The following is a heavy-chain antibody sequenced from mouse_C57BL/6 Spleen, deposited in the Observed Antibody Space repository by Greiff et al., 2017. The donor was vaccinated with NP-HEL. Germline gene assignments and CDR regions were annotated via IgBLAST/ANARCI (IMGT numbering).Heavy chain of an antibody. V-gene: IGHV1-61*01. CDR3: ARGPPFAY. CDR2: IYPSDSET. Sequence: QVQLQQPGAELVRPGSSVKLSCKASGYTFTSYWMDWVKQRPGQGLEWIGNIYPSDSETHYNQRFKDKATLTVDKSSSTAYMQLSSLTSEDSAVYYCARGPPFAYWGQGTLVTVSA. J-gene: IGHJ3*01. CDR1: GYTFTSYW.